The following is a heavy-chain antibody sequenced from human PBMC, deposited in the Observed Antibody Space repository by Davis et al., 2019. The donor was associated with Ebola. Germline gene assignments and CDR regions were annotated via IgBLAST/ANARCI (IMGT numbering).Heavy chain of an antibody. CDR1: GYTFTSYA. D-gene: IGHD6-19*01. J-gene: IGHJ6*02. Sequence: SVKVSCKASGYTFTSYAMHWVRQAPRQALEWMGWITPFNGNTNYAQKFQDRVTITRYRSMSTAYMELSSLRSEDTAMYYCASSIAVAGTFYYYGMDVWGQGTTVTVSS. CDR2: ITPFNGNT. V-gene: IGHV1-45*03. CDR3: ASSIAVAGTFYYYGMDV.